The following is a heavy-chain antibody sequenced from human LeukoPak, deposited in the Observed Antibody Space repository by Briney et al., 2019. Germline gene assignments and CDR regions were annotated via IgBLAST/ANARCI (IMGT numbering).Heavy chain of an antibody. CDR2: ISSSGSTI. V-gene: IGHV3-11*01. CDR1: GFTVSSTY. D-gene: IGHD3-22*01. Sequence: GGSLRLSCLASGFTVSSTYMSWIRQAPGKGLEWVSYISSSGSTIYYADSVKGRFTISRDNAKNSLYLQMNSLRAEDTAVYYCARDYYDSSGYYYFDYWGQGTLVTVSS. CDR3: ARDYYDSSGYYYFDY. J-gene: IGHJ4*02.